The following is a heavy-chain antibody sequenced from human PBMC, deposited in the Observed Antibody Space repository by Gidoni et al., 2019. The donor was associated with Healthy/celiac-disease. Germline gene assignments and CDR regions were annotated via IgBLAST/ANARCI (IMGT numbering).Heavy chain of an antibody. CDR1: GFTFSSYE. CDR3: ARGGRQLVDP. Sequence: EVQLVESGGGLVQPGGSLRLSCAASGFTFSSYEMNWVRQAPGKGRFTISRDNAKNSLYLQMNSLRAEDTAVYYCARGGRQLVDPWGQGTLVTVSS. D-gene: IGHD3-22*01. V-gene: IGHV3-48*03. J-gene: IGHJ5*02.